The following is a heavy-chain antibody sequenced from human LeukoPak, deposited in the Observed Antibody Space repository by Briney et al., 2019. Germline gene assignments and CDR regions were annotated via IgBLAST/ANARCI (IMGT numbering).Heavy chain of an antibody. D-gene: IGHD3-22*01. Sequence: SEALSLTCTVSDGSISSYYWSWIRQPPGKGLEWIGYIYHSGSTNYNPSLKSRVTISVDTSKNEFSLKLSSVTAADTAMYYCARNQHSYDSSGPGYWYFDLWGRGTLVTVSS. CDR2: IYHSGST. J-gene: IGHJ2*01. CDR3: ARNQHSYDSSGPGYWYFDL. V-gene: IGHV4-59*01. CDR1: DGSISSYY.